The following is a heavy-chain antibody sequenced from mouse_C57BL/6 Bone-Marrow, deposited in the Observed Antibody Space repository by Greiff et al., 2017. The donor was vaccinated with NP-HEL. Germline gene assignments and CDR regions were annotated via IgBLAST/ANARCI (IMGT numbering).Heavy chain of an antibody. D-gene: IGHD1-1*02. Sequence: EVMLVESGGGLVKPGGSLKLSCAASGFTFSSYAMSWVRQTPEKRLEWVATISDGGSYTYYPDNVKGRFTISRDNAKNNLYLQMSHLKSEDTAMYYCARDLLGSYDYWGQVTTLTVSS. CDR3: ARDLLGSYDY. CDR2: ISDGGSYT. J-gene: IGHJ2*01. CDR1: GFTFSSYA. V-gene: IGHV5-4*01.